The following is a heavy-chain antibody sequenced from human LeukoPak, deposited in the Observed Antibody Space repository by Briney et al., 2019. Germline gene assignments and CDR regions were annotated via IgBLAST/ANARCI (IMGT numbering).Heavy chain of an antibody. CDR3: ARSPSSGWYYFDF. CDR1: GFTFSTYS. D-gene: IGHD6-19*01. J-gene: IGHJ4*02. Sequence: PGGSLRLSCVASGFTFSTYSMNWVRQAPGKGLEWVSSFSRSSSYIYYADSVKGRFTISRDNAKNSLYLQMNSLRAEDTAVYYCARSPSSGWYYFDFWGQGTLVTVSS. V-gene: IGHV3-21*01. CDR2: FSRSSSYI.